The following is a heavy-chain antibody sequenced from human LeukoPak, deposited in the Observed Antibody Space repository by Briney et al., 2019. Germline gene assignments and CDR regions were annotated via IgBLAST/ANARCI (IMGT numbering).Heavy chain of an antibody. CDR3: ASRTIDTVTTWNYAFDI. D-gene: IGHD4-17*01. CDR1: GFTFSSYA. CDR2: ISSNGGSR. J-gene: IGHJ3*02. V-gene: IGHV3-64D*06. Sequence: PGGSLRPSCSASGFTFSSYAMHWVRQAPGKGLEYVSAISSNGGSRYYADSVKGRFTISRDNSKNTLYLQMSSLRAEDTAVYYCASRTIDTVTTWNYAFDIWGQGTMVTASS.